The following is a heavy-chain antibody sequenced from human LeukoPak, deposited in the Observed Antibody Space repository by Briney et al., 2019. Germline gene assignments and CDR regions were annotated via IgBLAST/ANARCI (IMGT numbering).Heavy chain of an antibody. J-gene: IGHJ4*02. D-gene: IGHD5-12*01. CDR2: IYYSGST. V-gene: IGHV4-31*03. CDR1: GVSISSGGYY. Sequence: SETLSLTCTVSGVSISSGGYYWSWIRQHPGKGLEWIGYIYYSGSTYYNPSLKSRVTISVDTSKNQFSLKLSSVTAADAAVYYCAGSSVVATIFPVPHFDYWGQGTLVTVSS. CDR3: AGSSVVATIFPVPHFDY.